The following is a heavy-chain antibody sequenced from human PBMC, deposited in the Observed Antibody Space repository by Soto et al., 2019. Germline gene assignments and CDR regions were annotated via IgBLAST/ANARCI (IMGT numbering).Heavy chain of an antibody. CDR3: VKVDSVVVPAAFDY. V-gene: IGHV3-23*01. CDR2: ISGSGGST. J-gene: IGHJ4*02. CDR1: GFTFSSYA. Sequence: GGSLRLSCAASGFTFSSYAMIWVRQAPGKGLEWVSAISGSGGSTYYADSVKGRFTISRDNSKNTLYLQMNSLRAEDTAVYYCVKVDSVVVPAAFDYWGQGTLVTVSS. D-gene: IGHD2-2*01.